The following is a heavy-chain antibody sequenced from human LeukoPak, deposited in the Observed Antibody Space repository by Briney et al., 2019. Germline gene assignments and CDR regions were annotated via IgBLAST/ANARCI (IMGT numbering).Heavy chain of an antibody. CDR2: IYHSGST. CDR1: GGSISSGGYY. Sequence: PSQTLSLTCTVSGGSISSGGYYWSWIRQPPGKGLEWIGYIYHSGSTYYNPSLKSRVTISVDTSKNQFSLKLSSVTAADTAVYYCARGLGSGSYYNVGNWFDPWGQGTLVTVSS. J-gene: IGHJ5*02. V-gene: IGHV4-30-2*05. CDR3: ARGLGSGSYYNVGNWFDP. D-gene: IGHD3-10*01.